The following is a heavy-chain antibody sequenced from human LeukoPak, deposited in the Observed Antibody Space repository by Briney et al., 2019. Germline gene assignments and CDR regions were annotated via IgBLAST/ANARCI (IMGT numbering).Heavy chain of an antibody. D-gene: IGHD6-13*01. Sequence: VASVKVSCKASGYTFTSYDINWVRQATGQGLEWMGWMNPNSGNTGYAQRFQGRVTMTRNTSISTAYMELSSLRSEDTAVYYCARAGAAADWFDPWGQGTLVTVSS. CDR3: ARAGAAADWFDP. CDR1: GYTFTSYD. J-gene: IGHJ5*02. CDR2: MNPNSGNT. V-gene: IGHV1-8*01.